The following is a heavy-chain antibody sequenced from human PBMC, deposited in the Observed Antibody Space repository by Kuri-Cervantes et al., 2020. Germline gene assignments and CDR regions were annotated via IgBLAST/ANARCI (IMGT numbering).Heavy chain of an antibody. CDR3: ARVGVYSSGWGGNYYYGMDV. J-gene: IGHJ6*02. V-gene: IGHV3-53*01. CDR2: IYSGGST. CDR1: GFTGSSNY. Sequence: GGSLRLSCAASGFTGSSNYMSWVGQAPGKGLEWVSVIYSGGSTYYADSVKGRFTISRDNSKNTLYLQMNSLRAEDTAVYYCARVGVYSSGWGGNYYYGMDVWGQGTTVTVSS. D-gene: IGHD6-19*01.